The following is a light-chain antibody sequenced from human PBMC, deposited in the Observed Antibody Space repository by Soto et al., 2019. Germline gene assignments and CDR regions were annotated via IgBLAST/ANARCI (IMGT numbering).Light chain of an antibody. Sequence: IVMTQSPDSLAVSLGERATINCKSSQSVLYSSNNKNYLAWYQQRPGQPPKLLIYWASTRESGVPDRFSGSGSGTYFTLTITSLQAEDVAFYYCQQYESTPPTFGQGTKLEIK. CDR3: QQYESTPPT. CDR2: WAS. J-gene: IGKJ2*01. CDR1: QSVLYSSNNKNY. V-gene: IGKV4-1*01.